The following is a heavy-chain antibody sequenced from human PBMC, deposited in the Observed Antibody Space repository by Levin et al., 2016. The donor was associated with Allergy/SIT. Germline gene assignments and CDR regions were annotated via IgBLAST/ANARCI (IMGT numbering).Heavy chain of an antibody. CDR3: ARDWSMVTIERGNWFDP. D-gene: IGHD5-18*01. V-gene: IGHV4-34*01. CDR2: INHSGST. J-gene: IGHJ5*02. Sequence: PGKGLEWIGEINHSGSTNYNPSLKSRVTISVDTSKNQFSLKLSSVTAADTAVYYCARDWSMVTIERGNWFDPWGQGTLVTVSS.